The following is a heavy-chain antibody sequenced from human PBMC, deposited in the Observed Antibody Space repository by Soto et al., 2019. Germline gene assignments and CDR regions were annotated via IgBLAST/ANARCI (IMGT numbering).Heavy chain of an antibody. CDR3: ARDEDTAMDDAFDI. CDR2: ISSSGSTI. D-gene: IGHD5-18*01. V-gene: IGHV3-11*01. CDR1: GFTFSDYY. Sequence: GGSLILSCAASGFTFSDYYMSWIRQAPGKGLEWVSYISSSGSTIYYADSVKGRFTISRDNAKNSLYLQMNSLRAEDTAVYYCARDEDTAMDDAFDIWGQGTMVTVSS. J-gene: IGHJ3*02.